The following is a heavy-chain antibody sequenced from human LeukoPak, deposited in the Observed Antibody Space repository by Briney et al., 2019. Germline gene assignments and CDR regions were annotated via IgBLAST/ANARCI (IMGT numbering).Heavy chain of an antibody. CDR3: ARDTLGEGEDANYAVYYFDY. D-gene: IGHD4/OR15-4a*01. Sequence: GGSLRLSCAASGFTFSSYSMNWVRQAPGKGLEWVSYISSSGSTIYYADSVKGRFTISRDNAKNSLYLQMNSLRADDTAFYYCARDTLGEGEDANYAVYYFDYWGQGTVVTVSS. CDR2: ISSSGSTI. J-gene: IGHJ4*02. V-gene: IGHV3-48*04. CDR1: GFTFSSYS.